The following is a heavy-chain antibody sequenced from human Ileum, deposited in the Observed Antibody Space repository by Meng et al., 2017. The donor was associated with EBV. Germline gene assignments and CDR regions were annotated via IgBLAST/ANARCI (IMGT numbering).Heavy chain of an antibody. D-gene: IGHD2-8*02. CDR3: AYYTAGRGGVGS. Sequence: QVTLQESGAGRVKPAWTLSLSCSVYGASVSSGGYHWSWIRQPPGKGLEWIGCMYDSDSGKAKYNPSLNSRVIISLDTSKNHFVLKLTSVTAADTAVYYCAYYTAGRGGVGSWGQGTLVTVSS. CDR2: MYDSDSGKA. J-gene: IGHJ4*02. V-gene: IGHV4-61*03. CDR1: GASVSSGGYH.